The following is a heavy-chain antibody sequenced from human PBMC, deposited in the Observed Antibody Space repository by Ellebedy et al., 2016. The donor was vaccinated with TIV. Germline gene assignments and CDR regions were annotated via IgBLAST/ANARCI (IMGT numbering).Heavy chain of an antibody. CDR2: IFYSGST. CDR3: ARRKITIFGVTDAFDI. Sequence: SETLSLTCTVSGGSISSSSYYWGWIRQPPGKGLEWLGQIFYSGSTNYNPSLKSRVTISVDTSKNQFSLRLSSVTAADTAVYYCARRKITIFGVTDAFDIWGQGTVVTVSS. CDR1: GGSISSSSYY. J-gene: IGHJ3*02. D-gene: IGHD3-3*01. V-gene: IGHV4-61*05.